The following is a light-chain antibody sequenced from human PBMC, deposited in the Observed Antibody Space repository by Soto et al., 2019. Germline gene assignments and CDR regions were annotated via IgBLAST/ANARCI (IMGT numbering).Light chain of an antibody. V-gene: IGKV1-27*01. Sequence: DIQMTQSPSSLSASVGDRVTITCRASQGISNYLAWYHQKPGKVPKLLIYAASTLQSGVPSRVSGSGSGTDFTLTISSLQPEDVATYYCLKYNSAPWTFGQGTKLDIK. J-gene: IGKJ1*01. CDR1: QGISNY. CDR2: AAS. CDR3: LKYNSAPWT.